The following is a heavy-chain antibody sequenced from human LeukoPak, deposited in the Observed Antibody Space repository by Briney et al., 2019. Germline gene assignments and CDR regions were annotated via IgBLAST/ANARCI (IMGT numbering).Heavy chain of an antibody. CDR1: GFTFSSYW. Sequence: GGSLRLSCAASGFTFSSYWMNWVRQTPGKGLEWVASRKEDGSERQYVDSVKGRFSISRDNTKGSLFLQLNSLRAEDTAVYYCARASWYNWNNVLQTYYYYGMDVWGQGTTVTVSS. CDR3: ARASWYNWNNVLQTYYYYGMDV. V-gene: IGHV3-7*03. J-gene: IGHJ6*02. D-gene: IGHD1/OR15-1a*01. CDR2: RKEDGSER.